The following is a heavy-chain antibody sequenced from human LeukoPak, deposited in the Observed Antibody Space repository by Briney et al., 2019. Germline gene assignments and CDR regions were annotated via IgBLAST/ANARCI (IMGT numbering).Heavy chain of an antibody. CDR2: INHSGST. V-gene: IGHV4-34*01. D-gene: IGHD6-19*01. J-gene: IGHJ4*02. CDR1: GGSFSGYY. Sequence: SETLSLTCAVYGGSFSGYYWSWIRQPPGKGLEWIGEINHSGSTSYNPSLKSRVTISADTSKNQFSLKLSPVTAADTAVYYCARVSKQWLVRVYYFDYWGQGTLVTVSS. CDR3: ARVSKQWLVRVYYFDY.